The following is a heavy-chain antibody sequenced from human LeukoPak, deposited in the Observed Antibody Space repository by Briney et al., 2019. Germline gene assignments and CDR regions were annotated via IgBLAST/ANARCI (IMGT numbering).Heavy chain of an antibody. D-gene: IGHD5-18*01. CDR2: ISNSGSM. V-gene: IGHV4-31*03. Sequence: SETLSLTCTVSGGSISSGYYYWRWIRQHPGKGLEWIVYISNSGSMSYNPSLKSRLTISVDTSKNQFSLKLTSVTAADTAVYYCASAGYSYGFYWGQGTLVTVSS. J-gene: IGHJ4*02. CDR1: GGSISSGYYY. CDR3: ASAGYSYGFY.